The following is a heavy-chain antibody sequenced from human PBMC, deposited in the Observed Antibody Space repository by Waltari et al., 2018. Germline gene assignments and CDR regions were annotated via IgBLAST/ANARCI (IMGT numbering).Heavy chain of an antibody. CDR2: ISSSGSTI. CDR1: GFTFSSYE. J-gene: IGHJ4*02. CDR3: ARNTGEFDY. V-gene: IGHV3-48*03. D-gene: IGHD4-17*01. Sequence: EVQLVESGGGLVQPGGSLRLSCAASGFTFSSYEMNWVRQAPGKGVEWVSYISSSGSTIYYADSGKGRFTISRDNAKNSLYLQMNSLRAEDTAVYYCARNTGEFDYWGQGTLVTVSS.